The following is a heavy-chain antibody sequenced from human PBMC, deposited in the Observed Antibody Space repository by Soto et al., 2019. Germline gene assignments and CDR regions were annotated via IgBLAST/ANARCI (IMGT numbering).Heavy chain of an antibody. V-gene: IGHV3-72*01. CDR1: GITLSDQY. CDR3: ARDWSHCSGGNCYSRFVY. CDR2: TRNKANSYTT. Sequence: EVQLVESGGGLVQPGGSLRLSCAGSGITLSDQYMDWVRQAPGKGLEWIGRTRNKANSYTTEYAPSVKGRFTISRDDSKNSLYLQMNSLTTEDTAMYYCARDWSHCSGGNCYSRFVYWGQGTLVTVFS. J-gene: IGHJ4*02. D-gene: IGHD2-15*01.